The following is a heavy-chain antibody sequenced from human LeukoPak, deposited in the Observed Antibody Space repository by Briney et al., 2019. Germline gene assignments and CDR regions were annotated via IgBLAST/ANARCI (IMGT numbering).Heavy chain of an antibody. J-gene: IGHJ1*01. CDR3: ERGKYGGYFFDF. V-gene: IGHV3-66*01. CDR1: GFTVSSNY. D-gene: IGHD5-12*01. CDR2: IYSGGNT. Sequence: GGSLRLSCAASGFTVSSNYMSWVRQAPGKGLEWVSVIYSGGNTNYADSVKGRFTISRDNAKNTVYLQMNSLRAEDTAVYYCERGKYGGYFFDFGGRGPLVPVPS.